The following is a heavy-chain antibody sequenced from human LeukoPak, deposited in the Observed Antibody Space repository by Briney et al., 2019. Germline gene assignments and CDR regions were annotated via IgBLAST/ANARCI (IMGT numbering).Heavy chain of an antibody. D-gene: IGHD5-18*01. CDR1: GYSISSGYY. CDR2: IYHSGST. V-gene: IGHV4-38-2*02. CDR3: ARRGVDTAMVRERLWFDP. J-gene: IGHJ5*02. Sequence: PSETLSLTCTVSGYSISSGYYWGWIRQPPGKGLEWIGSIYHSGSTYYNPSLKSRVTISVDTSKNQFSLKPSSVTAADTAVYYCARRGVDTAMVRERLWFDPWGQGTLVTVSS.